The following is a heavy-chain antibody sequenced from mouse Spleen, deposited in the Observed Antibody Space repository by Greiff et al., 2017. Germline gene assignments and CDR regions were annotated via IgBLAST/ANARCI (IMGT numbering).Heavy chain of an antibody. J-gene: IGHJ4*01. CDR1: GFTFSSYA. Sequence: EVKLVESGGGSVKPGGSLKLSCAASGFTFSSYAMSWVRQTPEKRLEWVATISSGGSYTYYPDSVKGRFTISRDNAKNTLYLQMSSLRSEDTAMYYCARQADYYAMDYWGQGTSVTVSS. CDR2: ISSGGSYT. V-gene: IGHV5-9-3*01. CDR3: ARQADYYAMDY.